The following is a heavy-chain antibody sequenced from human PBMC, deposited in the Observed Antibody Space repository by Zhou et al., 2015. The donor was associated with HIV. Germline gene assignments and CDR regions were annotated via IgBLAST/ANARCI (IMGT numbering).Heavy chain of an antibody. D-gene: IGHD6-6*01. J-gene: IGHJ6*02. Sequence: QVQVVQSGAEVKKPGSSVKVSCKASGGTFSSYAISWVRQAPGQGLEWMGGIIPIFGTANYAQKFQGRVTINADESTSTAYMELSSLRSEDTAVYYCARRSEYSSSSATYGMDVWGQGTTVTVSS. CDR3: ARRSEYSSSSATYGMDV. CDR1: GGTFSSYA. V-gene: IGHV1-69*12. CDR2: IIPIFGTA.